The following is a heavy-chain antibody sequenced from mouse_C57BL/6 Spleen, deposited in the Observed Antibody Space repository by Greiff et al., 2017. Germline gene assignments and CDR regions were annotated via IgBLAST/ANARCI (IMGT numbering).Heavy chain of an antibody. V-gene: IGHV2-5*01. J-gene: IGHJ4*01. D-gene: IGHD2-3*01. CDR3: AKKWLLDAMDY. Sequence: VHLVESGPGLVQPSQSLSITCTVSGFSLTSYGVHWVRQSPGKGLEWLGVIWRGGSTDYNAAFMSRLSITKDNSKSQVSFKMNSLQADDTAINYGAKKWLLDAMDYWGKGTSVTVSS. CDR2: IWRGGST. CDR1: GFSLTSYG.